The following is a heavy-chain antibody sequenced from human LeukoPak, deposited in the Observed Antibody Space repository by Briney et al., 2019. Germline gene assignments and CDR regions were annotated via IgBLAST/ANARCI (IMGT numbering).Heavy chain of an antibody. J-gene: IGHJ4*02. Sequence: SETLSLTCTVSGGSMRSHSWSWIRQPPGKGLEWIGYIYYSGSTNYNPSLKSRVTISADTSKNQFSLKLSSVTAADTAVYYCARGIMIFGVAQFDSWGQGTLVTVSS. V-gene: IGHV4-59*11. CDR1: GGSMRSHS. D-gene: IGHD3-3*01. CDR2: IYYSGST. CDR3: ARGIMIFGVAQFDS.